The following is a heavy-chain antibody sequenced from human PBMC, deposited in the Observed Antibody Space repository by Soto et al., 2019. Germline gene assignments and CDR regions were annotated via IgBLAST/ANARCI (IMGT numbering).Heavy chain of an antibody. CDR2: FDPDDGYV. V-gene: IGHV1-24*01. J-gene: IGHJ4*02. CDR3: TPVGTLQSATFDS. CDR1: GYRLSELS. D-gene: IGHD7-27*01. Sequence: QVQLAQSGAEVKKPGASVKVSCKVSGYRLSELSMHWVRQAPGKGLEWMAGFDPDDGYVNYAQKFKGRATMTDDTSTDTTSMELNSLISEDTAVYYCTPVGTLQSATFDSWGQGTVVTVSP.